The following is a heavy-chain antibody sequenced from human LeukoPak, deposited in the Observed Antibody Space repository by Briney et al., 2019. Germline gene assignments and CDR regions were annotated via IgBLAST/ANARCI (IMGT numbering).Heavy chain of an antibody. J-gene: IGHJ5*02. V-gene: IGHV4-31*03. CDR2: IYYSGST. D-gene: IGHD3-10*01. CDR1: GGSISGGGDY. Sequence: SQTLSLTCTVSGGSISGGGDYWSWIRQHPGKGLECIGYIYYSGSTYYNPSLKSRVTMSVDTSKNQFSLKLSSVTAADTAVYYCARGFMVRGIIMSHFNPWGLGTLVTVSS. CDR3: ARGFMVRGIIMSHFNP.